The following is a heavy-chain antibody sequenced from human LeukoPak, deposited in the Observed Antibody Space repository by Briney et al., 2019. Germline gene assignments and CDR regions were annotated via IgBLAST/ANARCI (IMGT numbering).Heavy chain of an antibody. CDR3: AREGDVSGSYYNY. V-gene: IGHV4-30-2*01. D-gene: IGHD3-10*01. CDR2: IYHSGST. Sequence: SQTLSLTCTVSGGSISSGGYYWSWIRQPPGTGLEWIGYIYHSGSTYYNPSLKSRVTISVDRSKNQFSLKLSSVTAADTAVYYRAREGDVSGSYYNYWGQGILVAVSS. CDR1: GGSISSGGYY. J-gene: IGHJ4*02.